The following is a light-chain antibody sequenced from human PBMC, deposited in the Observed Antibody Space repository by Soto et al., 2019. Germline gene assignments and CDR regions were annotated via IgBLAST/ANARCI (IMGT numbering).Light chain of an antibody. J-gene: IGLJ2*01. CDR3: CSYAGSYTFSVV. CDR1: SSDVGGYNY. CDR2: DVS. V-gene: IGLV2-11*01. Sequence: QSVLTPPRSVSGSPGQSVTISCTGTSSDVGGYNYVSWYQQHPGKAPKLMIYDVSKRPSGVPDRFSGSKSGNTASLTISGLQAEDEADYYCCSYAGSYTFSVVFGGGTKLTVL.